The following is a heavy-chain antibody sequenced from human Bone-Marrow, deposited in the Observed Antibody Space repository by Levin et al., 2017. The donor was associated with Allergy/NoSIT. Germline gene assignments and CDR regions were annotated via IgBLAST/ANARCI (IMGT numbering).Heavy chain of an antibody. CDR2: ISGNGGKT. J-gene: IGHJ4*02. D-gene: IGHD3-10*01. Sequence: ASVKVSCAASGFTFYTYTMNWVRQAPGKGLEWVSSISGNGGKTYYADSVKGRFTISRDNSNNSLYLQMNSLKTGDTAIYYCAKGEYVMDFWGQGTLVSVSS. CDR1: GFTFYTYT. CDR3: AKGEYVMDF. V-gene: IGHV3-23*01.